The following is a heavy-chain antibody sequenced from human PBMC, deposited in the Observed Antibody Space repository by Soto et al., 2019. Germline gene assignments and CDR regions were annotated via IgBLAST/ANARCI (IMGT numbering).Heavy chain of an antibody. Sequence: QMQLVQSGPEVKKPGTSVNVSCKASGFTFTSSAVQWVRQARGQRLEWIGWIVVGSGNTNYAQKFQERVTITRDMSTSTAYMELSSLRSEDTAVYYCAADPNTMVIFDYWGQGTLVTVSS. CDR2: IVVGSGNT. J-gene: IGHJ4*02. D-gene: IGHD3-10*01. V-gene: IGHV1-58*01. CDR1: GFTFTSSA. CDR3: AADPNTMVIFDY.